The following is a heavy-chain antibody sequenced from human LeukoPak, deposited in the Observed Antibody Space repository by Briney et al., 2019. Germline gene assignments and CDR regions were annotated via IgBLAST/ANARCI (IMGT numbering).Heavy chain of an antibody. J-gene: IGHJ4*02. V-gene: IGHV3-21*04. CDR1: GFTFSSYS. CDR2: ISSSSSYI. D-gene: IGHD3-22*01. Sequence: GGSLRLSCAASGFTFSSYSMNWVRQAPGKGLECVSSISSSSSYIYYADSVKGRFTISRDNAKNSLYLQMNSLRAEDTALYYCARADRSGSDFDYWRQGTLVTVSS. CDR3: ARADRSGSDFDY.